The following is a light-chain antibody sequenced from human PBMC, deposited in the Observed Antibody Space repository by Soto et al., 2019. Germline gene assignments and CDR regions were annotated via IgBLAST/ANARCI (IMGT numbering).Light chain of an antibody. Sequence: EIVMTQSPATLSVSPGERATLSCRASQSVSSNLAWYQQKPGQAPRLLIYGASTRATGIPAGFSGSGSGTEFTLTINSLQSEDFAVYYCQQYNNWPRTFGQGTKVEIK. CDR2: GAS. CDR1: QSVSSN. J-gene: IGKJ1*01. V-gene: IGKV3-15*01. CDR3: QQYNNWPRT.